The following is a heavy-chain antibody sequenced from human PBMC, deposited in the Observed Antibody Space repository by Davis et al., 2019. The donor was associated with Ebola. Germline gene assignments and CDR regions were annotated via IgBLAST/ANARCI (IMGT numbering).Heavy chain of an antibody. D-gene: IGHD3-3*01. CDR3: AREKSIRFLEWSYSKGAYFDY. V-gene: IGHV3-30-3*01. Sequence: GESLNISCAASGFTFSSYAMHWVRQAPGKGLEWVAVISYDGSNKYYADSVKGRFTISRDNSKNTLYLQMNSLRAEDTAVYYCAREKSIRFLEWSYSKGAYFDYWGQGTLVTVSS. CDR2: ISYDGSNK. J-gene: IGHJ4*02. CDR1: GFTFSSYA.